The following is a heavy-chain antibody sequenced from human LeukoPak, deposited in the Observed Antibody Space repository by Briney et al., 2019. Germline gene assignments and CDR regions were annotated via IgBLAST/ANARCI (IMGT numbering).Heavy chain of an antibody. Sequence: ASVKVSCKASGYTFTSYDSNWVRQATGQRPEWMGWISVYNGNTNYAQKFQGRVTLTTDTSTSTAYMELRSLRSDDTAVYYCARVSETMITFGGVLPLYFDYWGQGTLVTVSS. CDR3: ARVSETMITFGGVLPLYFDY. CDR2: ISVYNGNT. CDR1: GYTFTSYD. J-gene: IGHJ4*02. D-gene: IGHD3-16*01. V-gene: IGHV1-18*01.